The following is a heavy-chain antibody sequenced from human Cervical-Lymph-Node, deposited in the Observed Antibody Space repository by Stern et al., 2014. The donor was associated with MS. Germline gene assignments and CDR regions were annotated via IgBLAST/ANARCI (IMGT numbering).Heavy chain of an antibody. V-gene: IGHV1-69*01. CDR3: ASTYSGWDNPYHFYGMDV. Sequence: QLVQSGAEVKKPGSSVKVSCKASGGTFSRYAFSWVRQAPGQGLEWMGGIIPMSGKTAYAQKFQDRVTLTADESTGTAYMELRSLRSEDTAVFYCASTYSGWDNPYHFYGMDVWGQGTTVTVSS. CDR2: IIPMSGKT. D-gene: IGHD5-12*01. J-gene: IGHJ6*02. CDR1: GGTFSRYA.